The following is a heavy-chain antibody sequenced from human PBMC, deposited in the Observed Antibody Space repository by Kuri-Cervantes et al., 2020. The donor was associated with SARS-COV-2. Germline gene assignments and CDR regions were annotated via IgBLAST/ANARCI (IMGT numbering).Heavy chain of an antibody. CDR2: IFSNDEK. V-gene: IGHV2-26*01. CDR3: ARIVKGVYYGMDV. D-gene: IGHD2-8*01. Sequence: SGPTLVKPTQTLTLTCTFSGFSLSTSGMRVSWIRQPPGKALEWLAHIFSNDEKSYSTSLKSRLTISKDTSKSQVVLTMTNMDPVDTATYYCARIVKGVYYGMDVWGQGTTVTVSS. CDR1: GFSLSTSGMR. J-gene: IGHJ6*02.